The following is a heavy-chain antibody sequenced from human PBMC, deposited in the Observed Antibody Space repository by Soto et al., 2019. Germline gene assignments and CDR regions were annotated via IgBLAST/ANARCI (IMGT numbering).Heavy chain of an antibody. CDR2: INPNSGGT. CDR1: GYTFNGYY. V-gene: IGHV1-2*04. J-gene: IGHJ6*03. D-gene: IGHD5-12*01. Sequence: ASVKVSCKASGYTFNGYYMHWVRQAPGQGLEWMGWINPNSGGTNYAQKFQGWVTMTRDTSISTAYMELSRLRSDDTAVYYCARDLGRAGYGGYYYYYYMDVWRKGTTVTVSS. CDR3: ARDLGRAGYGGYYYYYYMDV.